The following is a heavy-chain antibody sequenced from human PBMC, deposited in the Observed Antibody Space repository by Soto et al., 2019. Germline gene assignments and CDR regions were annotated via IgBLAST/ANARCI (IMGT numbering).Heavy chain of an antibody. D-gene: IGHD2-2*01. CDR1: GFTFRAYY. CDR3: ARGEGGYFSSITCPPFDY. J-gene: IGHJ4*02. Sequence: QVQLVESGGGLAKPGGSLRLSCAASGFTFRAYYMSWIRQAPGKGLEWGSYISSGGTNIYYAGSVKGRFTISRDNAKNSLYLQMNSLRVEDTAVYYWARGEGGYFSSITCPPFDYWGQGTLVTVSP. CDR2: ISSGGTNI. V-gene: IGHV3-11*01.